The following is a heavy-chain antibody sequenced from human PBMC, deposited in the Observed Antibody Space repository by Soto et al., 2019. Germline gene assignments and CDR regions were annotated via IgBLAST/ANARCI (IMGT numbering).Heavy chain of an antibody. CDR1: GGSISSSSYY. D-gene: IGHD5-12*01. CDR3: ASGGGYTGVTNDY. Sequence: SETLSLTCTVSGGSISSSSYYWGWIRQPPGKGLEWIGYIYYSGSTNYNPSLKSRVTISVDTSKNQFSLKLSSVTAADTAVYYCASGGGYTGVTNDYWGQGTLVTVSS. J-gene: IGHJ4*02. CDR2: IYYSGST. V-gene: IGHV4-39*01.